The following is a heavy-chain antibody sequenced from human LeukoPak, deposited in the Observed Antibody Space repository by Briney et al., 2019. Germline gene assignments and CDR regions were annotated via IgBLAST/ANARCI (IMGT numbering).Heavy chain of an antibody. CDR3: ARGGDRRGFDY. CDR2: IYDSGTT. Sequence: SQTLSLTCTVSGDSISNGGYYWSWTRLHPGKGLEWVGYIYDSGTTYYSPALQSRVSISVDTSDNKFSLKLKSLTAADTAVYYCARGGDRRGFDYWGQGTLVTVSS. CDR1: GDSISNGGYY. D-gene: IGHD1-14*01. J-gene: IGHJ4*02. V-gene: IGHV4-31*03.